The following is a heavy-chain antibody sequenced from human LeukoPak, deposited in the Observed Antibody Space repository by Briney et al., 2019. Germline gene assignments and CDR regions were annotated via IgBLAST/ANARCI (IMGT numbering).Heavy chain of an antibody. CDR3: AKVDGFWSGYYKVYYFDY. J-gene: IGHJ4*02. CDR2: ISGSGGST. CDR1: GLTFSSYG. V-gene: IGHV3-23*01. Sequence: GGSLRLSCAASGLTFSSYGMSWVRQAPGKGLEWVSAISGSGGSTYYADSVKGRFTISRDNSKNTLYLQMNSLRAEDTAVYYCAKVDGFWSGYYKVYYFDYWGQGTLVTVSS. D-gene: IGHD3-3*01.